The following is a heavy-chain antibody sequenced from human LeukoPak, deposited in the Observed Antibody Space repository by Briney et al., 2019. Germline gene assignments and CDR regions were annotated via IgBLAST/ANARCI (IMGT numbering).Heavy chain of an antibody. J-gene: IGHJ6*03. CDR1: GFIFSTYA. CDR2: ISSGSSYI. Sequence: GGSLRLSCAASGFIFSTYAMNWVRQAPGKGLEWVSSISSGSSYIYYADSVRGRFTISRDNAKNSLYLQMNSLRAEDTAVYYCARDFRAVAESYYYFYMDVWGKGTTVTVSS. D-gene: IGHD6-19*01. V-gene: IGHV3-21*01. CDR3: ARDFRAVAESYYYFYMDV.